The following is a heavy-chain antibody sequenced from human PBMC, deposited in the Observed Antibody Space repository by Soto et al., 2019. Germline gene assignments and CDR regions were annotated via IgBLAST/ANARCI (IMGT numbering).Heavy chain of an antibody. CDR2: INSDGSST. Sequence: GGSLRLSCAASGFTFSSYWMHWVRQAPGKGLVWVSRINSDGSSTSYADSVKGRFTISRDNAKNTLYLQMNSLRAEDTAVYYCARVEERFLEWLFSDDAFDIWGQGTMVTVSS. V-gene: IGHV3-74*01. CDR3: ARVEERFLEWLFSDDAFDI. J-gene: IGHJ3*02. D-gene: IGHD3-3*01. CDR1: GFTFSSYW.